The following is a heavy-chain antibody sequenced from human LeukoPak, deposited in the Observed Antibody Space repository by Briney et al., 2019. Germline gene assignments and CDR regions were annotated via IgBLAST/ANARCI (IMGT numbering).Heavy chain of an antibody. CDR3: ARHFPYCGGDCPYYYMDV. Sequence: GSLRLSCAASGFTFSSYAMSWVRQAPGKGLEWIGNIYSSETTKYNPSLRSRATISGDTSKNQFSLKLSSVTAADTAVYYCARHFPYCGGDCPYYYMDVWGKGTTVTVSS. J-gene: IGHJ6*03. V-gene: IGHV4-4*09. CDR2: IYSSETT. D-gene: IGHD2-21*02. CDR1: GFTFSSYA.